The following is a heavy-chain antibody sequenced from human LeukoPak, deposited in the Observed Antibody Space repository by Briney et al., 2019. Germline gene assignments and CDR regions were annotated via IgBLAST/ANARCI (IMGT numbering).Heavy chain of an antibody. Sequence: PGRSLRLSCAASGFTFSSYGMHWVRQAPGKGLEWVAVIWYDGSNKYYADSVKGRFTISRDNSKNTLYLQMNSLRAEDAAGYYCSKDPPGSYPRSFHFYLDVSGKGTTVTVSS. CDR2: IWYDGSNK. D-gene: IGHD1-26*01. CDR3: SKDPPGSYPRSFHFYLDV. CDR1: GFTFSSYG. J-gene: IGHJ6*03. V-gene: IGHV3-33*06.